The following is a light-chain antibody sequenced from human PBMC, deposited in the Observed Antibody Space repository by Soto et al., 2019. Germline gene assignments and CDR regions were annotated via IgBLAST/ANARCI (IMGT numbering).Light chain of an antibody. CDR2: KAS. CDR1: QSISNR. J-gene: IGKJ1*01. V-gene: IGKV1-5*03. CDR3: QQYNSYWT. Sequence: DIQMTQSPSTLSASVGDGVTITCRASQSISNRLAWYQQRPGKAPKLLIYKASSLESGVPSRFSGSGSGTEFTLTISSLQPDDFATYYCQQYNSYWTFGQGTKVDIK.